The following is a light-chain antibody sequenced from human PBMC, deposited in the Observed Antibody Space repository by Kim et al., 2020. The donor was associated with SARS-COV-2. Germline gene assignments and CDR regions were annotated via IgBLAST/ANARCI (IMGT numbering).Light chain of an antibody. CDR3: QQFYKWPPIT. Sequence: EIVMTQSPATVSVSPGERATLPCRASQSVGSNLAWYQKKPGQAPRLLLYGASTRATGIPARFSGSGSGTEFSLTISSLQSEDVAVYYCQQFYKWPPITFGQGTRLEIK. CDR1: QSVGSN. J-gene: IGKJ5*01. CDR2: GAS. V-gene: IGKV3-15*01.